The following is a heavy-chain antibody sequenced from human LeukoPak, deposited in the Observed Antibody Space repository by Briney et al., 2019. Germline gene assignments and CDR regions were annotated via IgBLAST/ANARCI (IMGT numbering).Heavy chain of an antibody. D-gene: IGHD3-22*01. CDR2: IYTSGST. J-gene: IGHJ4*02. CDR1: GGSISSGSYY. V-gene: IGHV4-61*02. Sequence: PSETLSLTCTVSGGSISSGSYYWSWIRQPAGKGLESIGRIYTSGSTNYNPSLKSRVTISVDTSKNQFSLKLSSVTAADTAVYYCASSGYDSSVDWGQGTLVTVSS. CDR3: ASSGYDSSVD.